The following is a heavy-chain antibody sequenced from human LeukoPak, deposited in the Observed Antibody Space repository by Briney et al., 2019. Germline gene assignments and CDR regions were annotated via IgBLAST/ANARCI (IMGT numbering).Heavy chain of an antibody. D-gene: IGHD4-23*01. CDR2: IKQDGGEK. J-gene: IGHJ3*02. CDR3: ANHGGNSATSFHI. Sequence: GGSLRLSCAASGFTFSSYWMHWVRQAPGKGLEWVANIKQDGGEKSFVDSVKGRFTISRDNARNSLYLQMNSLRAEDTALYYCANHGGNSATSFHIWGQGTMVTVSS. CDR1: GFTFSSYW. V-gene: IGHV3-7*05.